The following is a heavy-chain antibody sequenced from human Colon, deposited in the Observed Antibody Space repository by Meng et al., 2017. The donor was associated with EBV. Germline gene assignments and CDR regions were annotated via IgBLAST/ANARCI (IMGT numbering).Heavy chain of an antibody. D-gene: IGHD3-9*01. V-gene: IGHV4-34*01. CDR3: ARVPTTGYKDH. CDR1: GGSFGGYV. J-gene: IGHJ4*02. CDR2: VSHPGSA. Sequence: QVALPQLGEGLFKPWGTLSLTCTVNGGSFGGYVWSWVRQPPGKGMEWIGEVSHPGSANYNPSLKSRVTISVDASEKQFSLRLTSVTAADSAVYYCARVPTTGYKDHWGQGTLVTVSS.